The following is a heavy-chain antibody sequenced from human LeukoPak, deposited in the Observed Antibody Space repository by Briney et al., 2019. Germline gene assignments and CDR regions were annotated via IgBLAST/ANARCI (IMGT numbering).Heavy chain of an antibody. Sequence: SETLSLTCTVSGDSISTSNSYWGWIRQPPGKGLEWIGSIYYSGSTYYNPSLKSRVTISVDTSKNQFSLKLSSVTAADTAVYYCARDLAGGATTDYWGQGTLVTVSS. CDR1: GDSISTSNSY. D-gene: IGHD1-26*01. CDR3: ARDLAGGATTDY. CDR2: IYYSGST. J-gene: IGHJ4*02. V-gene: IGHV4-39*07.